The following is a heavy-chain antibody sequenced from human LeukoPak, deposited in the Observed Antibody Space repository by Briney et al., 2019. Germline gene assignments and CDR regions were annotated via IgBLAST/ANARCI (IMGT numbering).Heavy chain of an antibody. CDR1: GFTFSSYA. V-gene: IGHV3-23*01. J-gene: IGHJ4*01. D-gene: IGHD3-10*01. CDR3: AKGSSGSFYSHFDY. CDR2: ISGSGDST. Sequence: GGSVRLSCAASGFTFSSYAMNWARQAPGKGLEWVSAISGSGDSTYYADSVKGRFTISRDNSKNTLYLQMNSLRAEDTAVYYCAKGSSGSFYSHFDYWGQGSLASVSS.